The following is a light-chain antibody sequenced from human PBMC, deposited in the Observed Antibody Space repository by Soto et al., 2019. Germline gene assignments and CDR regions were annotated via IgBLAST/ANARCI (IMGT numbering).Light chain of an antibody. V-gene: IGKV3-15*01. Sequence: EIVMTQSPATLSVSPGEGATLSCRASHSISSKLAWYQQKRGQAPRLLIYGASTRATGVPARFSGSGSGTEFTLTISSLQSEDLAVYYCQHYNDWRWTFGQGTKVEIK. CDR1: HSISSK. CDR3: QHYNDWRWT. CDR2: GAS. J-gene: IGKJ1*01.